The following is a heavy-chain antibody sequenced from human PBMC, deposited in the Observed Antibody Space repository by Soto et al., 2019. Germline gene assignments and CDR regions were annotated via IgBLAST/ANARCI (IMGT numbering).Heavy chain of an antibody. CDR2: IYPGDSDT. D-gene: IGHD3-22*01. J-gene: IGHJ5*02. Sequence: PGESLKISCKGSGYSFSTYWIGWVRQMPGKGLEWMGIIYPGDSDTRYSPSFQGQVTISADKSISTAYLQWNSLKAADTAIYYCVRPNQLILSRGILWFDPWGQGTLVTVSS. CDR1: GYSFSTYW. V-gene: IGHV5-51*01. CDR3: VRPNQLILSRGILWFDP.